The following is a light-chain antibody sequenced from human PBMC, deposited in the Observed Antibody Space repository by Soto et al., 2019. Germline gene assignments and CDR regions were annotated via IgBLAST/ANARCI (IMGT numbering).Light chain of an antibody. CDR1: QRLGYRDGNPY. CDR3: MQDTHWPPYS. V-gene: IGKV2-30*01. CDR2: KVS. J-gene: IGKJ2*03. Sequence: GVLTPSPIPLPVTLGPPGSISRRSRQRLGYRDGNPYLNWFQQRPGQSPRRLIYKVSDRDSGVPDRFSGSGSGTDFTLKISRVEAEDVGVYYCMQDTHWPPYSFGQGTKLEIK.